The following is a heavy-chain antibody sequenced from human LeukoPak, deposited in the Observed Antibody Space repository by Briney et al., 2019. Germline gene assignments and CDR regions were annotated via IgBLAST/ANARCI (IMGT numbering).Heavy chain of an antibody. CDR2: IYYSGST. J-gene: IGHJ4*02. CDR3: ARAQVPAAIDY. CDR1: GGSISSGDYY. V-gene: IGHV4-30-4*01. Sequence: PSETLSLTCTVSGGSISSGDYYWRWIRQPPGKGLEWIGYIYYSGSTYYNPSLKSRVTISVDTSKNQFSLKLSSVTAADTAVYYCARAQVPAAIDYWGQGTLVTVSS. D-gene: IGHD2-2*01.